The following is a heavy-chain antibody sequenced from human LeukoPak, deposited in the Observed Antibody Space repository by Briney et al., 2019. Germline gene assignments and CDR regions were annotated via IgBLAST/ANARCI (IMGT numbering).Heavy chain of an antibody. CDR2: INQSGST. CDR3: ARDHPPLGYSGYDRRGSFDY. CDR1: GGSFSGYY. V-gene: IGHV4-34*01. J-gene: IGHJ4*02. Sequence: PSETLSLTCAVYGGSFSGYYWSWIRQPPGKGLEWIGEINQSGSTNYNPSLKSRVTISVDTSKNQFSLKLSSVTAADTAVYYCARDHPPLGYSGYDRRGSFDYWGQGTLVTVSS. D-gene: IGHD5-12*01.